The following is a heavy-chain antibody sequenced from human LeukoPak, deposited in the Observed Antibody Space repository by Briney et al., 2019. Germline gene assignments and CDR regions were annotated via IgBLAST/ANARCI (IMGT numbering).Heavy chain of an antibody. CDR3: ARDLIAAAGIKAADY. D-gene: IGHD6-13*01. CDR1: GYTFTSYY. J-gene: IGHJ4*02. Sequence: ASVKVSCKASGYTFTSYYMHWVRQAPGQGLEWMGIINPSGGSTSYAQKFQGRVTMTRDTSTSTVHMELSSLRSEDTAVYYCARDLIAAAGIKAADYWGQGTLVTVSS. CDR2: INPSGGST. V-gene: IGHV1-46*01.